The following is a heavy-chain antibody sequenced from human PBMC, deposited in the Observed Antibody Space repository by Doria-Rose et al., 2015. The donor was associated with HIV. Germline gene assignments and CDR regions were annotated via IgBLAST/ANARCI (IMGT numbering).Heavy chain of an antibody. D-gene: IGHD6-13*01. V-gene: IGHV2-26*01. CDR1: GVSLSSPGMG. J-gene: IGHJ4*02. CDR3: ARIKSSRWYHKYYFDF. Sequence: QVTLKESGPVLVKPTETLTLTCTVSGVSLSSPGMGVSWIRQPPGKALEWLANNFSDDERSYKTTLKSRLTISRGTSKSQVVLTMTDMDPVDTATYYCARIKSSRWYHKYYFDFWAREPWSSSPQ. CDR2: NFSDDER.